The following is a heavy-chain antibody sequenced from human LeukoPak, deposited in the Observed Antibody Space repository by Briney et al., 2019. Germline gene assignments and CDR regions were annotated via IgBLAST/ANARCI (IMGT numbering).Heavy chain of an antibody. D-gene: IGHD2-2*01. J-gene: IGHJ6*02. CDR2: MNPNSGNT. CDR3: ARQGYCSSTSCQYYYYYGMDV. V-gene: IGHV1-8*02. Sequence: ASVKVSCKASGYTFTSYGISWVRQATGQGLEWMGWMNPNSGNTGYAQKFQGRVTMTRNTSISTAYMELSSLRSEDTAVYYCARQGYCSSTSCQYYYYYGMDVWGQGTTVTVSS. CDR1: GYTFTSYG.